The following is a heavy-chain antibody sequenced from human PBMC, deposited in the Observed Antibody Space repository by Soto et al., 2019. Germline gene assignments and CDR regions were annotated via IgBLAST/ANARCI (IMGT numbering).Heavy chain of an antibody. CDR3: AGRQTLVQYPYYFDY. J-gene: IGHJ4*02. Sequence: SVKVSCKASGYTFTGYYMHWVRQAPGQGLEWMGGIIPIFGTANYAQKFQGRVTITADESTSTAYMELSSLRSEDTAVYYCAGRQTLVQYPYYFDYWGQGTLVTVSS. CDR2: IIPIFGTA. V-gene: IGHV1-69*13. D-gene: IGHD6-13*01. CDR1: GYTFTGYY.